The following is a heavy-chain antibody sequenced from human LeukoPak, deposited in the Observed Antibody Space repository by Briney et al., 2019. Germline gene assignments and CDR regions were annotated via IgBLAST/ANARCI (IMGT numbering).Heavy chain of an antibody. D-gene: IGHD1-1*01. Sequence: GASVKVSCKASGYTFTGYYMHWVRQAPGQGLEWMGWINPNSGGTNYAQKFQGRVTMTRDTSISTAYMELSWLRSDDTAVYYCARLPAGYNWNDVGYWGQGTLVTVSS. V-gene: IGHV1-2*02. CDR1: GYTFTGYY. CDR2: INPNSGGT. J-gene: IGHJ4*02. CDR3: ARLPAGYNWNDVGY.